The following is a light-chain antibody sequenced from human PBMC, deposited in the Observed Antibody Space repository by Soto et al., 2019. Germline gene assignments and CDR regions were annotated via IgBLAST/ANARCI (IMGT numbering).Light chain of an antibody. CDR1: QSVSSSY. J-gene: IGKJ5*01. V-gene: IGKV3D-20*02. Sequence: DSGFTQSPCTMSLPPAERATLSCRASQSVSSSYLAWYQQKPGQAPRLLIYGASSRATGIPDRFSGSGSGTDFTLTISSLEPEDFAVYYCQQRSNWPPNTFGQGARLEIK. CDR3: QQRSNWPPNT. CDR2: GAS.